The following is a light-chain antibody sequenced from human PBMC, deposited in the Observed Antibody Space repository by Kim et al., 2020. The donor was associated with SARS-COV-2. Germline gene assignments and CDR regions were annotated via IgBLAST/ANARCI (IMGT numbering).Light chain of an antibody. Sequence: SPGEKAALSCRASQSVTSSYLAWYQQKPGQAPRHLIYDASSRATGIPDRFSGSGSGTDFTLTISRLEPEDFAVYYCQQYGSSLVTFGGGTKVDIK. V-gene: IGKV3-20*01. CDR2: DAS. CDR3: QQYGSSLVT. CDR1: QSVTSSY. J-gene: IGKJ4*01.